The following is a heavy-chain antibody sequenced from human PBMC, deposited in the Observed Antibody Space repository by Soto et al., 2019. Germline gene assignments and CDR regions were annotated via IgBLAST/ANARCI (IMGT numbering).Heavy chain of an antibody. Sequence: GGSLRLSCAASGFTFSSYGMHWVRQAPGKGLEWLAVISYDGSNKYYADSVKGRFTISRDNSKNTLYLQMNSLRAEDTAVYYCAKDLPSKLSVVVVALSGMDVWGQGTTVTVSS. V-gene: IGHV3-30*18. CDR1: GFTFSSYG. D-gene: IGHD2-15*01. J-gene: IGHJ6*02. CDR2: ISYDGSNK. CDR3: AKDLPSKLSVVVVALSGMDV.